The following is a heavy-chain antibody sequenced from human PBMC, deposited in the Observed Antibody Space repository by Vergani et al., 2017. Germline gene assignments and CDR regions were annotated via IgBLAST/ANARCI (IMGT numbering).Heavy chain of an antibody. CDR3: ARDAGQYDFWSGYY. D-gene: IGHD3-3*01. Sequence: VQLVESGGGVVQPGRSLRLSCAASGFTFSSYSMNWVRQAPGKGLEWVSSISSSSSYIYYADSVKGRFTISRDNAKNSLYLQMNSLRAEDTAVYYCARDAGQYDFWSGYYWGQGTMVTVSS. CDR2: ISSSSSYI. J-gene: IGHJ3*01. V-gene: IGHV3-21*01. CDR1: GFTFSSYS.